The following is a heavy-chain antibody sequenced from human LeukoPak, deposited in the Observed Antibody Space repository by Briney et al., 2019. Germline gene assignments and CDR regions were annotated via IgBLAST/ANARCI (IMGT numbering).Heavy chain of an antibody. J-gene: IGHJ4*02. D-gene: IGHD3-22*01. CDR3: ARGFLDYYDSSGYSPQ. V-gene: IGHV3-53*01. CDR2: IYSGGST. Sequence: GGSLRLSCAASGFTVSSNYMSWVRQAPGKGLEWVSVIYSGGSTYYADSVKGRFTISRDNSKNTLYLQMNSLRAEDTAVYYCARGFLDYYDSSGYSPQGGRGTRVTVSS. CDR1: GFTVSSNY.